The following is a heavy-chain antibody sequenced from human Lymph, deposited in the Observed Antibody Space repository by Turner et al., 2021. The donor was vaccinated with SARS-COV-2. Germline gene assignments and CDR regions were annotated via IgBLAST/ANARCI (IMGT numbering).Heavy chain of an antibody. CDR2: IDYSGST. CDR1: GGSISSGGYY. J-gene: IGHJ4*02. CDR3: ARDYGGNSNYFDY. Sequence: QVQLQESGPGLVKPSQTLYLTCTVSGGSISSGGYYWSWIRQHPGKGLEWIGYIDYSGSTYYNPSLKSRVSISVDTSKNQFSLKLSSVTAADTAVYYCARDYGGNSNYFDYWGQGTLVTVSS. D-gene: IGHD4-17*01. V-gene: IGHV4-31*03.